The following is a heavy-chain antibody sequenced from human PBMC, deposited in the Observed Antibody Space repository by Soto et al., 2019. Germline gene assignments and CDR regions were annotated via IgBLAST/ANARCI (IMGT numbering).Heavy chain of an antibody. J-gene: IGHJ4*02. V-gene: IGHV2-70*11. CDR3: ARIILGYCSGGSCHDY. CDR2: IDWDDDK. D-gene: IGHD2-15*01. CDR1: GVSLSTSGMC. Sequence: GPTLVNPTQYLTLTCTFSGVSLSTSGMCVSWIRQPQGKSLEWLARIDWDDDKYYSTSLKTRLTISKDTSKNQVVLTMTNMDPVDTATYYCARIILGYCSGGSCHDYWGQGTLVTVSS.